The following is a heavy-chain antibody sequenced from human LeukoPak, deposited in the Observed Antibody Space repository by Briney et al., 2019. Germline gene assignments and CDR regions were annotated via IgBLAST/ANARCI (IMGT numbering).Heavy chain of an antibody. J-gene: IGHJ4*02. V-gene: IGHV3-7*01. CDR3: ARHVGISF. CDR1: GFTFSSYG. D-gene: IGHD7-27*01. CDR2: IREDGTEK. Sequence: GGSLRLSCASSGFTFSSYGLTWVRQARGKGLEWVANIREDGTEKNYVDSVKGRFTISRDNAKNSLFLQMSNLRDDDTAIYYCARHVGISFWGQGTLVTVSS.